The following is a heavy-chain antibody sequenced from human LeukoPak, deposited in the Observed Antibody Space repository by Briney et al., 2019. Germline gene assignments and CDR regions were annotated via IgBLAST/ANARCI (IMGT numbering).Heavy chain of an antibody. CDR1: GYTFIGYY. V-gene: IGHV1-2*02. J-gene: IGHJ4*02. CDR2: INSNSGGT. CDR3: ARFEGYSSSWAYFDY. D-gene: IGHD6-13*01. Sequence: ASVKVSCKASGYTFIGYYIHRVRQAPGQGLEWMGWINSNSGGTNYAQKFQGRVTMTRDTSISTVYMELSRLTSDDTAVYYCARFEGYSSSWAYFDYWGQGTLLTVSS.